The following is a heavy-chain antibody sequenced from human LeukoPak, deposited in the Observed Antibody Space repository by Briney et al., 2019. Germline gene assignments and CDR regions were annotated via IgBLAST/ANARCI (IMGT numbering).Heavy chain of an antibody. CDR2: ISAYNGNT. CDR3: ARESSSWGFDY. D-gene: IGHD6-13*01. V-gene: IGHV1-18*01. CDR1: GYTFTSYG. J-gene: IGHJ4*02. Sequence: GASVKVSCKASGYTFTSYGISWVRQAPGQGLEWMGWISAYNGNTNYAQKPQGRVAMTTDTSTSTAYMELRSLRSDDTAVYYCARESSSWGFDYWGQGTLVTVSS.